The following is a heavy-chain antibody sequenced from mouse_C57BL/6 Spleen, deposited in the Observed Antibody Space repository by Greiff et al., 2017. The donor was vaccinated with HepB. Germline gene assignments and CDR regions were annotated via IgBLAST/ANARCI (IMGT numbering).Heavy chain of an antibody. CDR1: GFTFSSYA. V-gene: IGHV5-9-1*02. Sequence: EVKLMESGEGLVKPGGSLKLSCAASGFTFSSYAMSWVRQTPEKRLEWVAYISSGGDYIYYADTVKGRFTISRDNARNTLYLQMSSLKSEDTAMYYCTRDHGNPYYFDYWGQGTTLTVSS. CDR2: ISSGGDYI. D-gene: IGHD2-1*01. J-gene: IGHJ2*01. CDR3: TRDHGNPYYFDY.